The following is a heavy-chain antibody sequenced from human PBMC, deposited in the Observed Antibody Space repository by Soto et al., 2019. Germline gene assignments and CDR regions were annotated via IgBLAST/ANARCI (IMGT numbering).Heavy chain of an antibody. J-gene: IGHJ4*02. Sequence: ASVKVSCKASGYTFTSYAMHWVRQAPGQRLEWMGWINAGNGNTKYSQKYQGRVNITRDTSASTAYMELSSLRSEDTAVYYCASVGYYGDYYFDYWGQGTLVTVSS. CDR2: INAGNGNT. CDR3: ASVGYYGDYYFDY. CDR1: GYTFTSYA. V-gene: IGHV1-3*01. D-gene: IGHD4-17*01.